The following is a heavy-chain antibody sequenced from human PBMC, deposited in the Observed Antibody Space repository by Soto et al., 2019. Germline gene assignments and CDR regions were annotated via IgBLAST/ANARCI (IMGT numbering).Heavy chain of an antibody. Sequence: SETLSLTXTVSGGSISPFYWSWVRQPPGKGLEWIGYLYYSGNTNYNPSLKSRVTISVDASKNQVSLRLTSVTAADTAVYYCARVGGVAARTFDYWGQGTVVTVSS. CDR3: ARVGGVAARTFDY. J-gene: IGHJ4*02. V-gene: IGHV4-59*01. D-gene: IGHD2-15*01. CDR1: GGSISPFY. CDR2: LYYSGNT.